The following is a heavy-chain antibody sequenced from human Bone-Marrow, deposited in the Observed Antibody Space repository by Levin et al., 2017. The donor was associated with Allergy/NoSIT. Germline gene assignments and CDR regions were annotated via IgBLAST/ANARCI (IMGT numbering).Heavy chain of an antibody. D-gene: IGHD1-1*01. CDR3: ARGSGTQPGRHYYYYNGLDV. J-gene: IGHJ6*02. Sequence: SQTLSLTCTVSGGSISSYYWTWIRQPAGKGLEWIGRIYSSGSTNYNPSLRSRVTVSLATSKNQFSLKLSSVTAADTAVYYCARGSGTQPGRHYYYYNGLDVWGQGTTVTVSS. CDR1: GGSISSYY. CDR2: IYSSGST. V-gene: IGHV4-4*07.